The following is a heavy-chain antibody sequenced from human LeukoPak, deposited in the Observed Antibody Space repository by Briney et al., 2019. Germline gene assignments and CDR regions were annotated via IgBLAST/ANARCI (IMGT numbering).Heavy chain of an antibody. D-gene: IGHD3-16*01. CDR1: VYTFTIYG. CDR3: AREAYTTGADY. Sequence: ASVTVSFTSSVYTFTIYGVSWVRQAPGQGLGWMGWISAYNGNANYVQRLQGRVTLTTDTSTTTAYMELRSLTSDDTAVYYCAREAYTTGADYWGQGTLVTVSS. J-gene: IGHJ4*02. V-gene: IGHV1-18*01. CDR2: ISAYNGNA.